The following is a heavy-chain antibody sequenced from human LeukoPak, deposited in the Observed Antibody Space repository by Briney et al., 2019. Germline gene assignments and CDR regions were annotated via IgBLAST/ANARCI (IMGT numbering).Heavy chain of an antibody. CDR2: INAGNGNT. J-gene: IGHJ6*03. V-gene: IGHV1-3*03. CDR1: GYTFTSYA. CDR3: ARGPAKVYYYYYMDV. Sequence: ASVKVSCKASGYTFTSYAMHWVRQAPGQRLEWMGWINAGNGNTKYPQEFQGRVTITRDTSASTAYMELSSLRSEDMAVYYCARGPAKVYYYYYMDVWGKGTTVTVSS.